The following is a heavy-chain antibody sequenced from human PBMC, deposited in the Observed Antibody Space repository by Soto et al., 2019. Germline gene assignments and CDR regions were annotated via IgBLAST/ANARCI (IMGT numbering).Heavy chain of an antibody. CDR3: ARGGRGGYNYNWFDP. J-gene: IGHJ5*02. Sequence: SETLSLTCAVYGGSFSGYYWSWIRQPPRKGLEWIGEINHSGSTNYNPSLKSRVTISVDTSKSQFSLKLSSVTAADTAVYYCARGGRGGYNYNWFDPWGQGTLVTVSS. V-gene: IGHV4-34*01. D-gene: IGHD5-12*01. CDR2: INHSGST. CDR1: GGSFSGYY.